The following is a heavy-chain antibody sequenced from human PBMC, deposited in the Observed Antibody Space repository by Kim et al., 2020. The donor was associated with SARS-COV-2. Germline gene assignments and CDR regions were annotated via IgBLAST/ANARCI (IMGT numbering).Heavy chain of an antibody. D-gene: IGHD4-17*01. CDR3: ARGYGDYDYYGMDV. J-gene: IGHJ6*02. V-gene: IGHV1-69*04. Sequence: APKFQVGVTITADKSTSTAYMELSSLRSEDTAVYYCARGYGDYDYYGMDVWGQGTTVTVSS.